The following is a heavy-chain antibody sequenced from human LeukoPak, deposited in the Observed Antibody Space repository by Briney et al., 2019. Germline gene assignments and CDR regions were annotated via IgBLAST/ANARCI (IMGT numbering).Heavy chain of an antibody. J-gene: IGHJ6*03. CDR2: IYYRGTT. Sequence: GSLRLSCAASGFTFSSYEMNWVRQAPGKGLEWIGTIYYRGTTYYNPSLKSRVTLMSDTSKNDFSVELSSVTAADTAIYYCARVSISSTRWYGYPTYYYYYMDVWGKGITVTVSS. CDR3: ARVSISSTRWYGYPTYYYYYMDV. D-gene: IGHD6-13*01. CDR1: GFTFSSYE. V-gene: IGHV4-39*07.